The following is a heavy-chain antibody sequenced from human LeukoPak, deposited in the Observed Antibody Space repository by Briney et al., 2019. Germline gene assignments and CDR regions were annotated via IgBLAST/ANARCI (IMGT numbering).Heavy chain of an antibody. CDR1: GITFNNYW. D-gene: IGHD2-2*01. Sequence: GGSLRLSCEASGITFNNYWLHWVRQAPGKGLVWVSRVDTDGSGTIYADSVKGRFTVSRDNAKNTLYLQMISLRAEDTAVYYCARGSTNRDFDYWGQGTLVTVSS. V-gene: IGHV3-74*01. CDR3: ARGSTNRDFDY. CDR2: VDTDGSGT. J-gene: IGHJ4*02.